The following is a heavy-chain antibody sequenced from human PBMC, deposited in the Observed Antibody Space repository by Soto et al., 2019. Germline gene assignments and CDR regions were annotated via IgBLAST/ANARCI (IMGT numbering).Heavy chain of an antibody. CDR1: GFSFSSHS. Sequence: EVQLVESGGGLVQPGGFLRLSCAASGFSFSSHSMNWVRQAPGKGLEWVSYISSTSSIIYYADSVKGRLTTSRDNAKHPLYMQINNLGDEVTAGYYFASAKGWPDIAFHPWGQGTLVIVSS. D-gene: IGHD5-12*01. CDR3: ASAKGWPDIAFHP. CDR2: ISSTSSII. V-gene: IGHV3-48*02. J-gene: IGHJ1*01.